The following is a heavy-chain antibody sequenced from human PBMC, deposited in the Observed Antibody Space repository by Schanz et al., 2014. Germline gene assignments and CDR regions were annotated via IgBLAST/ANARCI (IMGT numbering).Heavy chain of an antibody. J-gene: IGHJ5*02. CDR3: ARHGGYYDVLNSVDI. CDR1: GGSISSGESY. Sequence: QLQLQESGPGLVKPSETLSLTCTVSGGSISSGESYWGWIRQSPEEGLQYIGSVYFSGTTAYSPSLKGRVTISVDTSKNQFSLMLTSVTAADTAVYFCARHGGYYDVLNSVDIWGQGTLVTVSS. CDR2: VYFSGTT. V-gene: IGHV4-39*01. D-gene: IGHD3-16*01.